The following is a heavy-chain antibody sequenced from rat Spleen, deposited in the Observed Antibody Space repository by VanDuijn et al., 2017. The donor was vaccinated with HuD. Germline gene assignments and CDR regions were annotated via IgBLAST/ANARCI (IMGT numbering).Heavy chain of an antibody. CDR3: ATDTFYDGTYYPGGFDY. V-gene: IGHV5-19*01. J-gene: IGHJ2*01. CDR2: ISPYGDDT. D-gene: IGHD1-12*02. CDR1: GLTFSYYG. Sequence: EVQVVESGGGLVQPGRSLKLSCAVSGLTFSYYGINWIRQAPTRGLEWVAFISPYGDDTYYGDSVKGRFTISRDNAKSTLYLKLDSLRSEDTATYYCATDTFYDGTYYPGGFDYWGQGVMVTVSS.